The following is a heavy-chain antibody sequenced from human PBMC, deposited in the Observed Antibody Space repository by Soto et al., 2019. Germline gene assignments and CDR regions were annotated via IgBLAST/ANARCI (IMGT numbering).Heavy chain of an antibody. CDR2: ISYDGSNK. V-gene: IGHV3-30*18. CDR3: AKPYGDYASFSLY. Sequence: PGGSLRLSCAASGFTFSSYGMHWVRQAPGKGLEWVAVISYDGSNKYYADSVKGRFTISRDNSKNTLYLQMNSLRAEDTAVYYCAKPYGDYASFSLYWGQGTLVTVSS. CDR1: GFTFSSYG. J-gene: IGHJ4*02. D-gene: IGHD4-17*01.